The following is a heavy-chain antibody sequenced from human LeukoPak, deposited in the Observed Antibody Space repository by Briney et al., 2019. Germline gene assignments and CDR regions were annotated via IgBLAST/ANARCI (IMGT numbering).Heavy chain of an antibody. J-gene: IGHJ6*04. D-gene: IGHD1-26*01. CDR1: GASINTYY. CDR3: ARDIGSRI. V-gene: IGHV4-4*07. Sequence: SETLSLTCTVSGASINTYYWSWFRQPAGKGLEWIGRIHASGSTYYNPSLKSRVSMSIDMSKNQFSLRLSSVTAADTAVYCARDIGSRIWGTGTTVIVSS. CDR2: IHASGST.